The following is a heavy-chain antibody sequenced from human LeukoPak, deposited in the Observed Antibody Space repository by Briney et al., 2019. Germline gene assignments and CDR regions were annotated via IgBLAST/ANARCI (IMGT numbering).Heavy chain of an antibody. Sequence: GASVKVSCKASGGTFSSYAISWVRQAPGQGLEWMGGIIPIFGTANYAQKFQGRVTITADKSTSTAYMELSSLRSEDTAVYYCARDRRIQNHYYCYMDVWGKGTTVTVSS. CDR2: IIPIFGTA. CDR3: ARDRRIQNHYYCYMDV. J-gene: IGHJ6*03. D-gene: IGHD5-18*01. CDR1: GGTFSSYA. V-gene: IGHV1-69*06.